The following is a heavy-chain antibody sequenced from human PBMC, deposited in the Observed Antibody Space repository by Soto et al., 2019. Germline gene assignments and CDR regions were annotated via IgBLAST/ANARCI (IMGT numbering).Heavy chain of an antibody. Sequence: EVQLVQSGAEVKKPGESLRISCKGSGYSFTVYWISWVRQMPGKGLEWMGRIDPSDSYTNYSPSFQGHVTISADKSISTAYLQWSILKASDTARYYCARLEGGLKNWFDPWGQGTLVTVSS. V-gene: IGHV5-10-1*01. CDR2: IDPSDSYT. J-gene: IGHJ5*02. CDR1: GYSFTVYW. D-gene: IGHD3-16*01. CDR3: ARLEGGLKNWFDP.